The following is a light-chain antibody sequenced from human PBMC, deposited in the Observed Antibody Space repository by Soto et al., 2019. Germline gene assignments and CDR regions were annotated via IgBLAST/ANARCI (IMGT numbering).Light chain of an antibody. V-gene: IGKV1-39*01. CDR3: QQTYSDLWT. J-gene: IGKJ1*01. Sequence: DIQVTQSPSSLSASVGDRVTITCRASQSISHYLNWYQHKAGKAPRLLIYAASNLQSGVPSRFSGSRSGTDFTLTISSLQHEDFASYYCQQTYSDLWTFGQGTKVEIK. CDR2: AAS. CDR1: QSISHY.